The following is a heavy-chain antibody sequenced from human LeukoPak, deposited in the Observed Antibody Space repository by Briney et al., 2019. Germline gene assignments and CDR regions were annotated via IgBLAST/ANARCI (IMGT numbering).Heavy chain of an antibody. CDR1: GYTFISYG. CDR2: ISAYNGNT. J-gene: IGHJ5*02. D-gene: IGHD2-2*01. V-gene: IGHV1-18*01. CDR3: ARVITQYQLLGWFDP. Sequence: ASVKVSCKASGYTFISYGISWVRQAPGQGLEWMGWISAYNGNTNYVQKLQGRGTMTTDTSTSTAYMELRRLRSDDTAVDYYARVITQYQLLGWFDPWGQGTLVTVSS.